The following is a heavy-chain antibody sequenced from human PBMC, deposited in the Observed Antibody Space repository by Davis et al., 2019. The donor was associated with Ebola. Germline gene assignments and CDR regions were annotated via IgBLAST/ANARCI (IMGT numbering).Heavy chain of an antibody. CDR2: ISGSGGST. CDR1: GFTVSSNY. V-gene: IGHV3-23*01. J-gene: IGHJ6*02. CDR3: ARVFTYYDFWSGYYMVVGYGMDV. Sequence: PGGSLRLSCAASGFTVSSNYMSWVRQAPGKGLEWVSAISGSGGSTYYADSVKGRFTISRDNSKNTLYLQMNSLRAEDTAVYYCARVFTYYDFWSGYYMVVGYGMDVWGQGTTVTVSS. D-gene: IGHD3-3*01.